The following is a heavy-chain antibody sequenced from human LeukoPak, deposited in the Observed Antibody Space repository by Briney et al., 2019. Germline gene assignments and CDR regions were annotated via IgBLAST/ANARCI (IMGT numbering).Heavy chain of an antibody. CDR3: ARVEKRTYPIYYYYYGMDV. CDR1: GGSISSGDYY. J-gene: IGHJ6*02. D-gene: IGHD5-24*01. V-gene: IGHV4-30-4*01. CDR2: IYYSGST. Sequence: SQTLSLTCTVSGGSISSGDYYWSWIRQPPGKGLEWIGYIYYSGSTYYNPSLKSRVTISVDTSKNQFSLKLSSVTAADTGVYYCARVEKRTYPIYYYYYGMDVWGQGTTVTVSS.